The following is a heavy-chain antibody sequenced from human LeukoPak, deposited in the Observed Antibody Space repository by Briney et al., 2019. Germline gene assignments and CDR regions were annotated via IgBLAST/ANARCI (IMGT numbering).Heavy chain of an antibody. CDR2: ISYDGSNK. J-gene: IGHJ4*02. V-gene: IGHV3-30*03. D-gene: IGHD4-23*01. Sequence: PGRSLRLSCAASGFTFSSYGMHWVRQAPRKGLEWVAVISYDGSNKYYADSVKGRFTISRDNAKNSLYLQMNSLRAEDTAVYYCARDYGGSSPFDYWGQGTLVTVSS. CDR3: ARDYGGSSPFDY. CDR1: GFTFSSYG.